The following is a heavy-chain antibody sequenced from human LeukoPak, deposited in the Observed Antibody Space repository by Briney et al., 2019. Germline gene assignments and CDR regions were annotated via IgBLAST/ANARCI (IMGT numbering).Heavy chain of an antibody. CDR3: ARAAFGHYYDSSGYAPFDY. Sequence: SETLSLTCTVSGGSISNYYWSWVRQPPGKGLEWIGYIYYSGSTYYNPSLKSRVTISVDTSKNQFSLKLSSVTAADTAVYYCARAAFGHYYDSSGYAPFDYWGQGTLVTVSS. D-gene: IGHD3-22*01. CDR1: GGSISNYY. V-gene: IGHV4-30-4*08. CDR2: IYYSGST. J-gene: IGHJ4*02.